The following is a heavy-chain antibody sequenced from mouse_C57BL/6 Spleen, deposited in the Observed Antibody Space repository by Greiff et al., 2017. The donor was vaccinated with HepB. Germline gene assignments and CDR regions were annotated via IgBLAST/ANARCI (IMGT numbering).Heavy chain of an antibody. CDR3: ARDNDYDWDY. V-gene: IGHV5-4*01. D-gene: IGHD2-4*01. J-gene: IGHJ2*01. CDR2: ISDGGSYT. Sequence: EVQRVESGGGLVKPGGSLKLSCAASGFTFSSYAMSWVRQTPEKRLEWVATISDGGSYTYYPENVKGRFTISRDNAKNNLYLQMSHLKSEDTAMYYCARDNDYDWDYWGQGTTLTVSS. CDR1: GFTFSSYA.